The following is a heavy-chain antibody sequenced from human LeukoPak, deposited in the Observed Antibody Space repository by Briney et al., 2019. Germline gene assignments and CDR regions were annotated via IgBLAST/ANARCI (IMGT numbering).Heavy chain of an antibody. D-gene: IGHD6-13*01. J-gene: IGHJ4*02. CDR1: GGSISDYY. V-gene: IGHV4-4*07. CDR2: IYTTGST. CDR3: ATGKGIPGY. Sequence: SETPSLTCTVSGGSISDYYWSWIRQPAGKGLEWIGRIYTTGSTDYNPSLKSRVTMSVDTSKNQFSLKLSSVTAADSAVYYCATGKGIPGYWGQGTLVTVSS.